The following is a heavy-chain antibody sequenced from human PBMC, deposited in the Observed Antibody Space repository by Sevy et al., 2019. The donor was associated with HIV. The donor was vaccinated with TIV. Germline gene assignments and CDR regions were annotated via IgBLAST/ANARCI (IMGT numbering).Heavy chain of an antibody. D-gene: IGHD4-17*01. J-gene: IGHJ6*02. CDR1: GFTFSDYY. CDR3: ARDHVKDGDLGDYYYYARDD. Sequence: GGSLRLSCAASGFTFSDYYMSWIRQAPGKGLEWISYISGSDSTIYYADSVKGRFTISRDNAKNSLYLQMNSLRAEDRAVYYCARDHVKDGDLGDYYYYARDDWGQGTTVTVSS. V-gene: IGHV3-11*01. CDR2: ISGSDSTI.